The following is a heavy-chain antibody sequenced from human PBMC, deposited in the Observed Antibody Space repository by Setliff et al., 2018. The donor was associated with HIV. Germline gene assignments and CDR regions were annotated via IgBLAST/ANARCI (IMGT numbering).Heavy chain of an antibody. J-gene: IGHJ4*02. Sequence: GGSLRLSCAASGFTLSTYTMNWVRQAPGKGLEWISSISSNIYYADSVKGRFTISRDNSENTLYLQMDSLRAEDRAVYYCARGGEYFDYWGQGTLVTVSS. CDR1: GFTLSTYT. V-gene: IGHV3-21*04. CDR3: ARGGEYFDY. D-gene: IGHD3-16*01. CDR2: ISSNI.